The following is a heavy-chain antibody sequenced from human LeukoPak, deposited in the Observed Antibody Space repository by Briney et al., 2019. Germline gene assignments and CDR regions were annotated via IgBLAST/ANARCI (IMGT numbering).Heavy chain of an antibody. V-gene: IGHV4-61*02. CDR3: ARDVVDYDFWSGYSYWYFDL. CDR2: IDTSGST. J-gene: IGHJ2*01. D-gene: IGHD3-3*01. CDR1: GGSISSGSYY. Sequence: PSETLSLTCTVSGGSISSGSYYWGWIRQPAGKGLEWIGGIDTSGSTNYNPSLKSRVTISVDTSKNQFSLKLSSVTAADTAVYYCARDVVDYDFWSGYSYWYFDLWGRGTLVTVSS.